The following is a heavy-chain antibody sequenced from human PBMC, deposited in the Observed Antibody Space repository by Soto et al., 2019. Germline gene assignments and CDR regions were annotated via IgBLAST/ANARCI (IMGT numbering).Heavy chain of an antibody. CDR1: GGSIVNSSYY. CDR2: IYYSGST. V-gene: IGHV4-61*05. CDR3: ARLGGYSHSLDP. Sequence: ASETLSLTCTVSGGSIVNSSYYWGWIRQPPGKGLEWIGYIYYSGSTNYNPSLKSRDTISLDTSKNQFSLKLSSVTAAVTAVYYCARLGGYSHSLDPWGQGTLVTVSS. J-gene: IGHJ5*02. D-gene: IGHD3-10*01.